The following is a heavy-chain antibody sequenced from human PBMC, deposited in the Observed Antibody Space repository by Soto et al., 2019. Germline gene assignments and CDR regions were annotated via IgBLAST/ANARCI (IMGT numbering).Heavy chain of an antibody. J-gene: IGHJ6*02. V-gene: IGHV3-7*05. CDR3: ARDKTGYSSSWYSVDYGMDV. Sequence: PGGSLRLSCAASGFTFSSYWMSWVRQAPGKGLEWVANIKQDGSEKYYVDSVKGRFTISRDNAKNSLYLQMNSLRAEDTAVYYCARDKTGYSSSWYSVDYGMDVWGQGTTVSVSS. CDR1: GFTFSSYW. D-gene: IGHD6-13*01. CDR2: IKQDGSEK.